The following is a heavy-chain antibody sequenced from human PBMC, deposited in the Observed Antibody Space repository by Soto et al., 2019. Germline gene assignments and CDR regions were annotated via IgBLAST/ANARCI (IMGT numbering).Heavy chain of an antibody. CDR2: INSDGSST. Sequence: GGSLRLSCAASGFTFSSYWMHWVRQAPGKGLVWVSRINSDGSSTSYADSVKGRFTISRDNAKNTLYLQMNSLRAEDTAVYYCAREGDPGYCSGGSCYIGLFYYYYYMDVWGKGTTVTV. J-gene: IGHJ6*03. V-gene: IGHV3-74*01. D-gene: IGHD2-15*01. CDR3: AREGDPGYCSGGSCYIGLFYYYYYMDV. CDR1: GFTFSSYW.